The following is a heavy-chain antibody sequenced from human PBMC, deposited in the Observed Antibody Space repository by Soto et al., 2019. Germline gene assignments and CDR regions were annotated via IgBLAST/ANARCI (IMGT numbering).Heavy chain of an antibody. CDR2: IKQDGSAK. V-gene: IGHV3-7*01. Sequence: EVQLVESGGGLVQPGGSLRLSCVASGFTFWGDWMSWVRKAPGKGLEWVANIKQDGSAKQYLDSVRGRFTISRDNSKNSVYLQMNSLRAEDTALYYCARDFYGGFSYGPGDNWGQGTLVTVSS. D-gene: IGHD2-15*01. CDR1: GFTFWGDW. J-gene: IGHJ4*02. CDR3: ARDFYGGFSYGPGDN.